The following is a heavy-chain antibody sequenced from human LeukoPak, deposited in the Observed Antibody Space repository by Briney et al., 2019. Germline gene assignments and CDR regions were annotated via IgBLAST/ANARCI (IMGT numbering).Heavy chain of an antibody. J-gene: IGHJ4*02. CDR3: ARVDTVMAYYFDL. V-gene: IGHV3-53*04. Sequence: GGSLRLSCAASGFTVSTNCMTWVRRAAGKGLEWVSTIYSGGTTYYADSVMGRFTISRHNSRNTLYLQMNSLRAEDTAVYYCARVDTVMAYYFDLWGQGTLVTVSS. CDR1: GFTVSTNC. D-gene: IGHD5-18*01. CDR2: IYSGGTT.